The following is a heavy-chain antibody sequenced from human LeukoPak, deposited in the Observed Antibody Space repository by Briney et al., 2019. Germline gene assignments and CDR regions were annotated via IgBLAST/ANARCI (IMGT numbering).Heavy chain of an antibody. CDR2: IYSGGST. V-gene: IGHV3-53*01. Sequence: GGSLRLSCAASGFTVSTNYMSWVRQAPGKGLEWVSVIYSGGSTYYADSVKGRFTISRDNSKNTLYLQMNSLRAEDTAVYHCARDLVGVPAAIDYWGQGTLVTVSS. CDR1: GFTVSTNY. J-gene: IGHJ4*02. CDR3: ARDLVGVPAAIDY. D-gene: IGHD2-2*01.